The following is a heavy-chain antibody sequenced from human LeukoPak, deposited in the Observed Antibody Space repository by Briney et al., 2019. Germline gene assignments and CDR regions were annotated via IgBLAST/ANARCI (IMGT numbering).Heavy chain of an antibody. J-gene: IGHJ4*02. CDR1: GGSITSGRYY. CDR2: VYYSGST. Sequence: SETLSLTCAVSGGSITSGRYYWGWIRQPPGKGLEWIGSVYYSGSTSYNPSLKSRVAISVDTSNNQFSLRLSSVTAADTAVYCCATNTSNTAFDYWGPGTLVTVSS. D-gene: IGHD4-11*01. CDR3: ATNTSNTAFDY. V-gene: IGHV4-39*01.